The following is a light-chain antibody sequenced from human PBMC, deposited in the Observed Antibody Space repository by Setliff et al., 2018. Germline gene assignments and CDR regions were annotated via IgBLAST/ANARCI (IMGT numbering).Light chain of an antibody. CDR2: DVS. J-gene: IGLJ1*01. V-gene: IGLV2-14*03. CDR1: SSDVGGYDY. Sequence: QSVLTQPASVSGSPGQSITISCTGTSSDVGGYDYVSWYQQHPGKAPKFMIYDVSNRPSGVSNRFSGSKSANTASLTISGLQAEDEADYYCSSYAGSSTLYVFGTGTKV. CDR3: SSYAGSSTLYV.